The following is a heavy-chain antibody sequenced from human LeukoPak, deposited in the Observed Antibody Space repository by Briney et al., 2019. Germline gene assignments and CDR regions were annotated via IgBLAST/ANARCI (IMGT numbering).Heavy chain of an antibody. Sequence: SVTVSFTASGYTFTSYYMHWVRQAPGQGLEWMGGIIPIFGTANYAQKFQGRVTITADESTSTAYMELSSLRSEDTAVYYCARETQTYYYGSGSLDYWGQGTLVTVSS. J-gene: IGHJ4*02. CDR2: IIPIFGTA. CDR3: ARETQTYYYGSGSLDY. D-gene: IGHD3-10*01. V-gene: IGHV1-69*13. CDR1: GYTFTSYY.